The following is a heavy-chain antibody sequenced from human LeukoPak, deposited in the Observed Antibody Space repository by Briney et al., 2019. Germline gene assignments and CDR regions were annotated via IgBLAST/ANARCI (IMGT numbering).Heavy chain of an antibody. CDR3: ARTTSNFNYYMDV. CDR2: IKRDGSVE. CDR1: GFIFSSSW. J-gene: IGHJ6*03. D-gene: IGHD1-26*01. V-gene: IGHV3-7*01. Sequence: GGSLRLSCEASGFIFSSSWMTWVRQAPGKGLEWVANIKRDGSVENYVDSVKGRFTISRDNAKNSLYLQMSSLRAGDTAVYYCARTTSNFNYYMDVWGKGTTVTVSS.